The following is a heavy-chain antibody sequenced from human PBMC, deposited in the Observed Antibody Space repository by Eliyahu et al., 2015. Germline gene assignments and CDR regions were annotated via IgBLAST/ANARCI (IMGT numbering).Heavy chain of an antibody. CDR3: ARASYCSFTSCAMDV. J-gene: IGHJ6*01. CDR1: GYTFTGYY. Sequence: QVQLVQSGAEVKRPGASVKVSCKASGYTFTGYYIHWVRQAPGQGPEWMGWIKPNNGDTKYAQNFQGRVTMTTDTSTSTAYLDFNGLRSDDTAVYYCARASYCSFTSCAMDVWGPGTTVTVAS. D-gene: IGHD2-2*01. CDR2: IKPNNGDT. V-gene: IGHV1-2*02.